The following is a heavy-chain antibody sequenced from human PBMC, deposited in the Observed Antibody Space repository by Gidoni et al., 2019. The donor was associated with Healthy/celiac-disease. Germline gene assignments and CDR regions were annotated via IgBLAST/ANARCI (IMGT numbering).Heavy chain of an antibody. J-gene: IGHJ4*02. CDR3: AKLGGATTVTEIDY. V-gene: IGHV3-23*01. D-gene: IGHD4-17*01. Sequence: EVQLLESGGGLVQPGGSLRLSCAASGFTFSSYAMCLVRQAPGKVLEWVSAISGSGGSTYYADSVKGRFTIARDNSKNTLYLQMNSLRAEDTAVYYCAKLGGATTVTEIDYWGQGTLVTVSS. CDR1: GFTFSSYA. CDR2: ISGSGGST.